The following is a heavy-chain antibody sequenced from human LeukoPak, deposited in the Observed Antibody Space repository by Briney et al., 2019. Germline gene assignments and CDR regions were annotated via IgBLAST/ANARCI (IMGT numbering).Heavy chain of an antibody. J-gene: IGHJ4*02. D-gene: IGHD6-19*01. Sequence: GGSLRLSCAASGFTFSTYGMHWVRQAPGKGLEWVSVISYDGSNKYYADSVKGRFTISRDESRNTLYLQMNSLRAEDTAVYYCAKVSSSGWSRPFDSWGQGTLVTVSS. V-gene: IGHV3-30*18. CDR1: GFTFSTYG. CDR3: AKVSSSGWSRPFDS. CDR2: ISYDGSNK.